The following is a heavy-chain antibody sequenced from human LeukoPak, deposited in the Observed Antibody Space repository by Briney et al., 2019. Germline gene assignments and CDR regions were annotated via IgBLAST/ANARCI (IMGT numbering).Heavy chain of an antibody. D-gene: IGHD3-16*01. V-gene: IGHV3-23*01. Sequence: GRSLRLSCAASGFTFSSYAMSWVRQAPGEGLEWVSAISTNGGSTYFADSVKGRFTITRDNSKNTLYLQMNSLRAEDTAVYYCARDGVAFGGVYFDYWGQGTLVTVSS. CDR1: GFTFSSYA. CDR3: ARDGVAFGGVYFDY. CDR2: ISTNGGST. J-gene: IGHJ4*02.